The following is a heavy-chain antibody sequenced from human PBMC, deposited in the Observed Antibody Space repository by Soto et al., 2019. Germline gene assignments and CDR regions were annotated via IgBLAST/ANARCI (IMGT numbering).Heavy chain of an antibody. V-gene: IGHV1-69*13. Sequence: SVKVSCKASGGTFSSYAISWVRQAPGQGLEWMGGIIPIFGTANYAQKFQGRVTITADESTSTAYMELSSLRSEDTAVYYCARVVVATTFDYYYYGMDVWGQGTTVTVSS. CDR2: IIPIFGTA. J-gene: IGHJ6*02. CDR3: ARVVVATTFDYYYYGMDV. CDR1: GGTFSSYA. D-gene: IGHD2-15*01.